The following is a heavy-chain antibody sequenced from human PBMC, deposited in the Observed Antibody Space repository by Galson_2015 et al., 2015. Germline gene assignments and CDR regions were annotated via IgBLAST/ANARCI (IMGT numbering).Heavy chain of an antibody. CDR3: IKGGWGATFDY. J-gene: IGHJ4*02. CDR1: GFTFSSYA. V-gene: IGHV3-23*01. CDR2: ISGNGGKT. Sequence: SLRLSCAASGFTFSSYAMSWVRQAPGKGLEWVSGISGSGGLVWVSGISGNGGKTYHADSVKGRFTISRDNSKNTLYLQMDSLRAEDTAIYYCIKGGWGATFDYWGQGTLVTVSS. D-gene: IGHD6-19*01.